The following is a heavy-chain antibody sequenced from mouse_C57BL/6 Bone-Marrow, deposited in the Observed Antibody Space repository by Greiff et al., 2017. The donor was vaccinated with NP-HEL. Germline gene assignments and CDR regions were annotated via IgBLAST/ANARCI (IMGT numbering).Heavy chain of an antibody. D-gene: IGHD2-4*01. Sequence: EVKVVESGEGLVKPGGSLKLSCAASGFTFSSYAMSWVRQTPEKRLEWVAYISSGGDYIYYADTVKGRFTISRDNARNTLYLQMSSLKSEDTAMYYCTRAYDFYWYFDVWGTGTTVTVSS. V-gene: IGHV5-9-1*02. CDR2: ISSGGDYI. CDR3: TRAYDFYWYFDV. CDR1: GFTFSSYA. J-gene: IGHJ1*03.